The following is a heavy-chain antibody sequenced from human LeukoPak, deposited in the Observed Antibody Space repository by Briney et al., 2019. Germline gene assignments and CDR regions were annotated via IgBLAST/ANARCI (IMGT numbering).Heavy chain of an antibody. V-gene: IGHV3-7*03. CDR2: INHNGNVN. Sequence: GGSLRLSCAASGFTVSSYWMNWARQAPGKGLEWVASINHNGNVNYYVDSVKGRFTISRDNAKISLYLQMSNLRAEDTAVYFCARGGGLDVWGQGATVTVSS. D-gene: IGHD3-16*01. J-gene: IGHJ6*02. CDR3: ARGGGLDV. CDR1: GFTVSSYW.